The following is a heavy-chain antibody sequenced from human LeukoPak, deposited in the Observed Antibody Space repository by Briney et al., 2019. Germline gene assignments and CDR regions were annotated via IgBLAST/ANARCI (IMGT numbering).Heavy chain of an antibody. CDR2: VIPMFATA. J-gene: IGHJ4*02. CDR3: ARGLHGDYGYFDY. CDR1: GGTFSSYA. V-gene: IGHV1-69*13. D-gene: IGHD4-17*01. Sequence: ASVKVSCKASGGTFSSYAISWVRQVPGQGLEWMGGVIPMFATANYAPKFQDRVTITADESTSTAYMELRSLRSEDTAVYHCARGLHGDYGYFDYWGQGTLVTVSS.